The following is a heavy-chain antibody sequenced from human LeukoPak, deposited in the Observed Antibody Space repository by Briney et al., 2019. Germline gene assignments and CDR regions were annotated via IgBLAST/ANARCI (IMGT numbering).Heavy chain of an antibody. CDR1: GDTFISYA. CDR2: IIPIFGTA. Sequence: SVKVSCKDSGDTFISYAISWVRQAPGQGLEWMGGIIPIFGTANYAQKFQGRVTITADESTSTAYMELSSLRSEDTAVYYCARGAQRFLEWDNWFDPWGQGTLVTVSS. D-gene: IGHD3-3*01. CDR3: ARGAQRFLEWDNWFDP. J-gene: IGHJ5*02. V-gene: IGHV1-69*13.